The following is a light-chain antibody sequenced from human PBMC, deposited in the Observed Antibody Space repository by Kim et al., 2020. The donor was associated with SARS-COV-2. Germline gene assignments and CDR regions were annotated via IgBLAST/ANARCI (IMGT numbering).Light chain of an antibody. J-gene: IGKJ1*01. CDR1: QSISTN. Sequence: SPGESVTLSCTASQSISTNFAWYQQNPGQAPRLLIYDASTRATGIPARFSGSGSGTEFTLVISGLQSEDFAVYYCQQYDTWPPWTFGQGTKVDIK. V-gene: IGKV3D-15*01. CDR3: QQYDTWPPWT. CDR2: DAS.